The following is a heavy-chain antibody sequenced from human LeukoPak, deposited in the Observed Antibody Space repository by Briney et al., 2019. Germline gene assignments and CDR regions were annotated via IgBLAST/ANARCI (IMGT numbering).Heavy chain of an antibody. Sequence: PGGSLRLSCAASGFTFSSYSMNWVRQAPGKGLEWVSSISSSSSYIYYADSVKGRFTISRDNAKNSLYLQMNSLRAEDTAVYYCARDPLRGNKLDAFDIWGQGTMVTVSS. CDR2: ISSSSSYI. V-gene: IGHV3-21*01. J-gene: IGHJ3*02. CDR1: GFTFSSYS. CDR3: ARDPLRGNKLDAFDI. D-gene: IGHD3-16*01.